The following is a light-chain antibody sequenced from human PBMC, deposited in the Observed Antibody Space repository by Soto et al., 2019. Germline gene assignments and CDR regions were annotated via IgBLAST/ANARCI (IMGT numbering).Light chain of an antibody. J-gene: IGKJ4*01. CDR2: DAF. V-gene: IGKV3-15*01. Sequence: EKVMTQSPATLSGSPGERATLSCRASQNVKTRVAWYQQKPGQAPRLLIYDAFTRATGIPARFSGSASGTEFTLTISSLQSEDFAVYYCQQYDEWPLTFGGGTKVEIK. CDR1: QNVKTR. CDR3: QQYDEWPLT.